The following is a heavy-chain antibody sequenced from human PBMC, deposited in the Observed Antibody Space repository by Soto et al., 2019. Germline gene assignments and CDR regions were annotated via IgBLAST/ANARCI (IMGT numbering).Heavy chain of an antibody. V-gene: IGHV3-21*04. CDR2: INYSGRYM. CDR1: GFSFSTSD. J-gene: IGHJ4*02. CDR3: ATKSSSDMSGSDFFDY. D-gene: IGHD3-3*01. Sequence: EVELVESGGGLVEPGGSLRLSCAASGFSFSTSDMTWVRQAPGKGLEYVSSINYSGRYMFYAGPLKGRFTISRDNAKKSLYLQMNSLRAEDTAVYYCATKSSSDMSGSDFFDYWGQGTLVAVSA.